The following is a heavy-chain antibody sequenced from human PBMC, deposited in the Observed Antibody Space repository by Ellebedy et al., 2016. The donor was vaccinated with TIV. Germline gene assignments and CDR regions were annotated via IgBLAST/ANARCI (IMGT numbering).Heavy chain of an antibody. CDR2: VAKGDGRT. Sequence: GDSLKISCAASGFTFSDYVMAWVRQVPGKGLEWVSAVAKGDGRTFYADSVKGRFSISRDNFQHTLFLHMHSLAAGDTAIYYCTKRADNWGFFDFWGHGTLVTVSS. CDR3: TKRADNWGFFDF. CDR1: GFTFSDYV. D-gene: IGHD1-1*01. V-gene: IGHV3-23*05. J-gene: IGHJ4*01.